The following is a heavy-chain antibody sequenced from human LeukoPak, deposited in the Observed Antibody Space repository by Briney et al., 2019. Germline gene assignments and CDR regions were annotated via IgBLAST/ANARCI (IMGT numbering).Heavy chain of an antibody. CDR2: ITSDGSST. CDR1: GFTFSSYS. J-gene: IGHJ2*01. CDR3: ARDWYYAIDF. Sequence: GGSLRLSCAASGFTFSSYSMNWVRQAPGKGLVWVSRITSDGSSTIYADSVKGRFTISRDNAKNTLYLQMNSLRAEDTAVYYCARDWYYAIDFWGRGALVTVSS. V-gene: IGHV3-74*01. D-gene: IGHD2/OR15-2a*01.